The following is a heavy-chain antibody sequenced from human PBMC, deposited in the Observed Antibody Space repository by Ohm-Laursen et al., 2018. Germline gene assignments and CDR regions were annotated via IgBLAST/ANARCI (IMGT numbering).Heavy chain of an antibody. CDR3: ARVYSGYDWSLDY. CDR2: INPSGGST. CDR1: GYTFTGYY. V-gene: IGHV1-46*01. J-gene: IGHJ4*02. Sequence: SSVKVSCKASGYTFTGYYMHWVRQAPGQGLEWMGIINPSGGSTSYAQKFQGRVTMTRDTSTSTVYMELSSLRSEDTAVYYCARVYSGYDWSLDYWGQGTLVTVSS. D-gene: IGHD5-12*01.